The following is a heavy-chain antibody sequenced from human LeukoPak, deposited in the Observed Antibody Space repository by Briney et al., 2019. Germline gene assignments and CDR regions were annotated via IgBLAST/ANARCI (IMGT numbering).Heavy chain of an antibody. CDR2: ISTSGSTI. CDR1: GFTFSSYW. CDR3: ARDGVLRYFDWLFLYYMDV. D-gene: IGHD3-9*01. J-gene: IGHJ6*03. V-gene: IGHV3-48*04. Sequence: GGSLRLSCAASGFTFSSYWMSWVRQAPGKGLEWVSYISTSGSTIYYADSVKGRFTISRDNAKNSLYLQMNSLRAEDTAVYYCARDGVLRYFDWLFLYYMDVWGKGTTVTISS.